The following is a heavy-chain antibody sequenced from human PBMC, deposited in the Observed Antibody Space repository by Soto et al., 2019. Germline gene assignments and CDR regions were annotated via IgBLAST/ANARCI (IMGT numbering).Heavy chain of an antibody. CDR2: ISSSGDIP. J-gene: IGHJ4*02. CDR1: GFTFTTYA. Sequence: EVQLLESGGGLVQPGGSLRLSCAASGFTFTTYAMSWVRQPPGKGLEWVSGISSSGDIPYYADSVKGRFTISRDQSKKPVYLQMNSLRAEDTALYYGAKVKSIVGDGDHDYWGQGTLVSVSS. V-gene: IGHV3-23*01. CDR3: AKVKSIVGDGDHDY. D-gene: IGHD4-17*01.